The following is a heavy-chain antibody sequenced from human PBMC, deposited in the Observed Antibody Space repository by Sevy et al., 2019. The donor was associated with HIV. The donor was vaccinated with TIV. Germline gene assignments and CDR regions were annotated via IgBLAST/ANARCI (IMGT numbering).Heavy chain of an antibody. CDR3: ARLPYNHAADNWFDP. CDR2: IYPGDSDT. Sequence: GESLKISCKGSGYSFTSYWIGWVRQMPGKGLEWMGIIYPGDSDTRYSPSFQGQVTISADKSISTAYLQWSSLKASNTAMYYCARLPYNHAADNWFDPWGQGTLVTVSS. V-gene: IGHV5-51*01. J-gene: IGHJ5*02. D-gene: IGHD1-20*01. CDR1: GYSFTSYW.